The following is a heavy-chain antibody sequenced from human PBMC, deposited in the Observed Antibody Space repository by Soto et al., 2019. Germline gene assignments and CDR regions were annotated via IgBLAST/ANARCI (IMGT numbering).Heavy chain of an antibody. CDR3: AIYSATVTVFDY. D-gene: IGHD4-17*01. CDR1: GCSISSGGYY. V-gene: IGHV4-31*03. J-gene: IGHJ4*02. CDR2: IYYSGST. Sequence: SETLSLTCTVSGCSISSGGYYWSWIRQHPGKGLEWIGYIYYSGSTYYNPSLKSRVTISVDTSKNQFSLKLSSVTAADTAVYYCAIYSATVTVFDYWGQGTLVTVSS.